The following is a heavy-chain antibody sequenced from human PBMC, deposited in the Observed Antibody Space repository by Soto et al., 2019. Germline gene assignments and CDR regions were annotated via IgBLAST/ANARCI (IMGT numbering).Heavy chain of an antibody. CDR1: GFTFSSYA. Sequence: GGSLRLSCAASGFTFSSYAMSWVHQAPGKGLEWVSAISGSGGSTYYADSVKGRFTISRDNSKNTLYLQMNSLRAEDTAVYYCASSNLVLRFLEWLLWPEFDYWGQGTLVTVSS. J-gene: IGHJ4*02. D-gene: IGHD3-3*01. V-gene: IGHV3-23*01. CDR3: ASSNLVLRFLEWLLWPEFDY. CDR2: ISGSGGST.